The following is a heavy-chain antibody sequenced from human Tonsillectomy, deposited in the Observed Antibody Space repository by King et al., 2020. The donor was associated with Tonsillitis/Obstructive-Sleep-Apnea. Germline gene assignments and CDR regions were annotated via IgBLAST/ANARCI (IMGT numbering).Heavy chain of an antibody. CDR2: ISSSSGYI. V-gene: IGHV3-21*01. CDR3: ARHPGKSYYYNMDV. J-gene: IGHJ6*03. Sequence: VQLVESGGGLVKPGGSLRLSCAASGFTFSSYSMNWVRQAPGKGLEWVSSISSSSGYIYYADSVKGRFTISRDNAKNSPYLQMNSLRAEDTAVYYCARHPGKSYYYNMDVWGKGTTVTVSS. D-gene: IGHD4-23*01. CDR1: GFTFSSYS.